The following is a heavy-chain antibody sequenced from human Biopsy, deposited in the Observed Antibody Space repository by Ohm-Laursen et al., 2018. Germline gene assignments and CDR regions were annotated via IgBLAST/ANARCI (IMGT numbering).Heavy chain of an antibody. V-gene: IGHV1-69*01. CDR2: IIPMFGTA. D-gene: IGHD3-9*01. CDR1: GGTFINYA. CDR3: ARVPAYPSIDGYYGLDL. J-gene: IGHJ6*02. Sequence: SSVKVSCHASGGTFINYAISWVRQAPGQGLEWMGGIIPMFGTANYAQMFQGRVTISADESTSTSYMELSSLTTEDTAIYYCARVPAYPSIDGYYGLDLWGQGTTVIVSS.